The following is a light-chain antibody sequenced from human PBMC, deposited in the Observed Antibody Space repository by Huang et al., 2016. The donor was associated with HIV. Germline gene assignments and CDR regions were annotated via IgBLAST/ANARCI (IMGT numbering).Light chain of an antibody. Sequence: EIVLTQSPATLSLSPGERATLSCRASQSVRSYLAWYQQTPGQAPMLLIYAASNRATGIPARFSGSWAGTDFTLTISNLQSEDFAVYYCQQRSAWPLTFGGGTKVEI. V-gene: IGKV3-11*01. J-gene: IGKJ4*01. CDR3: QQRSAWPLT. CDR2: AAS. CDR1: QSVRSY.